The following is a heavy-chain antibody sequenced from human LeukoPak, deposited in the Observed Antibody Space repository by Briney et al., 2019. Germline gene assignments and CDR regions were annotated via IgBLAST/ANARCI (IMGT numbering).Heavy chain of an antibody. CDR1: GFTFSRYA. J-gene: IGHJ4*02. V-gene: IGHV3-23*01. CDR2: IGGSGGST. Sequence: GGSLRLSCAASGFTFSRYAMSWVCQAPGKGLEWVSAIGGSGGSTYYADSVKGRFTISRDNSKNTPYLQMNSLRAEDTAVYYCAKAIAPYYGSGSYYNRWGQGTLVTVSS. CDR3: AKAIAPYYGSGSYYNR. D-gene: IGHD3-10*01.